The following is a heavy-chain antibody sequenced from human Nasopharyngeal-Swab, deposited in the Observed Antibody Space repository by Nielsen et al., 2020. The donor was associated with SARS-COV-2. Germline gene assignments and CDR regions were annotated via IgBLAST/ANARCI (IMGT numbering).Heavy chain of an antibody. CDR1: GFTFSSYG. D-gene: IGHD1-26*01. CDR3: ARVKRPGWEPLPPLDY. V-gene: IGHV3-33*01. Sequence: GGSLRLSCAASGFTFSSYGMHWVRQAPGKGLEWVAVIWYDGSNKYYADSVKGRFTISRDNSKNTLYLQMNSLRAEDTAVYYCARVKRPGWEPLPPLDYWGQGTLVTVSS. CDR2: IWYDGSNK. J-gene: IGHJ4*02.